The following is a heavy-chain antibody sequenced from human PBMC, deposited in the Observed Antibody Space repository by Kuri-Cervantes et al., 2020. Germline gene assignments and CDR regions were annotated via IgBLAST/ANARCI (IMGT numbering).Heavy chain of an antibody. CDR2: IYQSGST. CDR3: ARGDSGSYAKNHAFDI. V-gene: IGHV4-4*02. Sequence: SETLSLTCSVSGGSISSSNWWSWVRQPPGKGLGWIGEIYQSGSTNYNPSLKSRVTISVDKSKNQFSLKLSYVTAADTAVCYCARGDSGSYAKNHAFDIWGQGTMVTVSS. D-gene: IGHD1-26*01. CDR1: GGSISSSNW. J-gene: IGHJ3*02.